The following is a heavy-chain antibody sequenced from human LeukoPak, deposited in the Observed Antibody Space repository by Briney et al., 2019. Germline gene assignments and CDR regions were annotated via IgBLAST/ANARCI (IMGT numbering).Heavy chain of an antibody. V-gene: IGHV3-7*01. CDR2: INEDGSAA. J-gene: IGHJ4*02. Sequence: GGSLRLSCAASGFTFSSYWMSWVRQAPGKGLEWVANINEDGSAAQYADSVRGRFTISRANGENSLHLRMNSLRVEDTGVYFCARDERIGSFAYWGQGTLVTVSS. D-gene: IGHD1-26*01. CDR3: ARDERIGSFAY. CDR1: GFTFSSYW.